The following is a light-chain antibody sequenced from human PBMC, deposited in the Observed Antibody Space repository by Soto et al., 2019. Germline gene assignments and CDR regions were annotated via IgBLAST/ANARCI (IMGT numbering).Light chain of an antibody. J-gene: IGKJ1*01. CDR2: DAS. CDR1: QSVSSNY. V-gene: IGKV3D-20*01. CDR3: QQYGSSPWT. Sequence: EIVLTQFPATLSLSPGERATLSCWGSQSVSSNYLAWYQQKPGLAPRLLIYDASNRATGIPDRFSGSGSGTDFTLTISRLEPEDSAVYYCQQYGSSPWTFGQGTKVDIK.